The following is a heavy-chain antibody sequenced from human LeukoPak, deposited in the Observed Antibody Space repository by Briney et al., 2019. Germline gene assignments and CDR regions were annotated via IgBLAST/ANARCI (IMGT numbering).Heavy chain of an antibody. CDR1: GGSISSSNW. CDR2: IYHSGST. V-gene: IGHV4-4*02. CDR3: ARDRAFDSSGYYLFDY. D-gene: IGHD3-22*01. J-gene: IGHJ4*02. Sequence: PSETLSLTCTVSGGSISSSNWWSWVRQPPGKGLEWIGEIYHSGSTNYNPSLKSRVTISVDKSKNQFSLKLSSVTAADTAVYYCARDRAFDSSGYYLFDYWGQGTLVTVSS.